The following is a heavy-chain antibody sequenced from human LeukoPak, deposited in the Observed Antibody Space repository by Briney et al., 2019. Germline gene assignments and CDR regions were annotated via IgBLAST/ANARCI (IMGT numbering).Heavy chain of an antibody. J-gene: IGHJ4*02. CDR1: GFTFSSYA. V-gene: IGHV3-30-3*01. CDR3: ARGGDTAMVHPIDY. D-gene: IGHD5-18*01. CDR2: ISYDGSNK. Sequence: GRSLRLSCAASGFTFSSYAMHWVRQAPGKGLEWVAVISYDGSNKYYADSVKGRFTISRDNSKNTLYLQMNSLRAEDTAVYYCARGGDTAMVHPIDYWGQGTLVTVSS.